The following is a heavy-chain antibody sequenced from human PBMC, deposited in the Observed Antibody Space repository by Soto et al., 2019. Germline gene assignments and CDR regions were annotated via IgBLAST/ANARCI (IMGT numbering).Heavy chain of an antibody. Sequence: EVQLLESGGGLVQPGGSLRLSCAASGFTFSSYAMSWVRQAPGKGLEWVSAISGGGATTYYADSVKGRFTISRDNSKNTPYLQMNSLRAEDTAIYYCANWGRYQPFDYWGQGTLVTVSS. CDR2: ISGGGATT. J-gene: IGHJ4*02. D-gene: IGHD2-2*01. V-gene: IGHV3-23*01. CDR1: GFTFSSYA. CDR3: ANWGRYQPFDY.